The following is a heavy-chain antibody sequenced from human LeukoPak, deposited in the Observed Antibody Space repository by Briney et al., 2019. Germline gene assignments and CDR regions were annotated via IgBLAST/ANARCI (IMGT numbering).Heavy chain of an antibody. CDR3: ARDWEDGSGANWFDP. V-gene: IGHV1-69*01. Sequence: SVKFACKASGGTFSSYDISWVLQAPGQGLEWLGGIIPIFGTANYAQKLQGRVTITADESTSTAYMELSSLRSEDTAVYYCARDWEDGSGANWFDPCGQGTLVTVSS. CDR1: GGTFSSYD. D-gene: IGHD3-10*01. CDR2: IIPIFGTA. J-gene: IGHJ5*02.